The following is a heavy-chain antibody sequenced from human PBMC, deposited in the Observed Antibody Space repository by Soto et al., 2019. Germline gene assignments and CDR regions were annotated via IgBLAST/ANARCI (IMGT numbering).Heavy chain of an antibody. V-gene: IGHV4-4*02. J-gene: IGHJ3*01. CDR1: GGSINSSNW. D-gene: IGHD3-22*01. CDR2: IYQSGST. CDR3: ARRYFYENQGVFDV. Sequence: QVRLQGSGPGLVAPSGTLYLTCAVSGGSINSSNWWSWVRQSPGKGLEWMGEIYQSGSTKYNPSFRSRFTVSIDKPKCQFSLKLTSVTAADSAVYYCARRYFYENQGVFDVWDQGTKVTVSS.